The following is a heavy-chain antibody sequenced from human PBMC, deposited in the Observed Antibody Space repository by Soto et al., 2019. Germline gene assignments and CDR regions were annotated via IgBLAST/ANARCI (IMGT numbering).Heavy chain of an antibody. CDR2: IYYSGIT. CDR3: AREPLD. V-gene: IGHV4-31*02. Sequence: WTWLRQHPGKGLEWIGYIYYSGITYYNPSLKSRVTISVDTYKNQFSLKLSSVTAADTAVYYCAREPLDWGQGTLVTVSS. J-gene: IGHJ4*02.